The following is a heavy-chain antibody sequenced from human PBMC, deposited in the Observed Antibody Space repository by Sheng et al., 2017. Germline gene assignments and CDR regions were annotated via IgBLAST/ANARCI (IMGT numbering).Heavy chain of an antibody. CDR3: ASGDFWSGPPTYYYYMDV. CDR2: IIPIFGTA. D-gene: IGHD3-3*01. J-gene: IGHJ6*03. CDR1: GGTFSSYA. Sequence: QVQLVQSGAEVKKPGSSVKVSCKASGGTFSSYAISWVRQAPGQGLEWMGGIIPIFGTANYAQKFQGRVTITTDESTSTAYMELSSLRSEDTAVYYCASGDFWSGPPTYYYYMDVWGKGTTVTVSS. V-gene: IGHV1-69*05.